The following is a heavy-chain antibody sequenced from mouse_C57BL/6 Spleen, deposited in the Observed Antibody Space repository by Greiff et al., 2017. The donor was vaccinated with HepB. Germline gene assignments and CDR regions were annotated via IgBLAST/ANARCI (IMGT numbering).Heavy chain of an antibody. D-gene: IGHD1-1*01. Sequence: VQLQQSGAELMKPGASVKLSCKATGYTFTGYWIEWVKQRPGHGLEWIGEILPGSGSTNYNEKIKGKATFTADTYSNTAYMQLSSLTTEDSAIYYCAVGTITTVVATGDYWGQGTTLTFSS. V-gene: IGHV1-9*01. CDR3: AVGTITTVVATGDY. CDR1: GYTFTGYW. J-gene: IGHJ2*01. CDR2: ILPGSGST.